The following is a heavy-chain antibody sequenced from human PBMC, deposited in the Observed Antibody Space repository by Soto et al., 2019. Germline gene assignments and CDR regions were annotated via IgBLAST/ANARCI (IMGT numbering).Heavy chain of an antibody. CDR3: ARVAPPGDY. CDR2: IHPGGVNI. Sequence: ASVKVSCKGIGYSFTSHYMHWVRQAPGQGLEWMGTIHPGGVNIAYAQKFQGRVTMTKDTSTSTVYMELTSLTSEDTAVYYCARVAPPGDYWGQGTLVTVSS. J-gene: IGHJ4*02. CDR1: GYSFTSHY. V-gene: IGHV1-46*03.